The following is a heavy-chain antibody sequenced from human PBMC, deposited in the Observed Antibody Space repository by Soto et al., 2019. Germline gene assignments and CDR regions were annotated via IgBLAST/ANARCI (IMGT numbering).Heavy chain of an antibody. CDR1: GFSLSTGGVG. V-gene: IGHV2-5*02. CDR3: ARKGSGDYALDY. D-gene: IGHD4-17*01. Sequence: QITLKESGPTLVKPTQTLTLTCTLSGFSLSTGGVGVGWIRHSPGKAREWLAVIYWDDVKHYSPSLERRLTITKDTSESEVVLTMTNMDPVDTATYYCARKGSGDYALDYWGQGILVTVSS. CDR2: IYWDDVK. J-gene: IGHJ4*02.